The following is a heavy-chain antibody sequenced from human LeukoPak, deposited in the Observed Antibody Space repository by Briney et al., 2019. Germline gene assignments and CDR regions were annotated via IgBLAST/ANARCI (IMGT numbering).Heavy chain of an antibody. D-gene: IGHD2/OR15-2a*01. CDR2: VIPFFGSP. CDR3: ARSSTLAATGDY. V-gene: IGHV1-69*05. Sequence: SVKVSCKASGGPFRAYATTWLRQAPGQGLEWIGGVIPFFGSPNYAQKFQGRVTITTDESTRTDYMEMTGLRSDDTAVYYCARSSTLAATGDYWGQGTLVSISS. CDR1: GGPFRAYA. J-gene: IGHJ4*02.